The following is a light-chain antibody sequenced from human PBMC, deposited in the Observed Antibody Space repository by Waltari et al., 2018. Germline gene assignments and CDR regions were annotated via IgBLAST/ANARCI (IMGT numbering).Light chain of an antibody. CDR1: QSVSTN. CDR2: GAS. CDR3: QQYESWPRT. V-gene: IGKV3-15*01. J-gene: IGKJ1*01. Sequence: ETVMMQSPATLSVSPGERATLFCRASQSVSTNLAWYQQRPGQAPRLLIYGASTRVTAIPTRFRGSGSGTEFTLTISGLQSEDLALYYCQQYESWPRTFGQGSRVEFK.